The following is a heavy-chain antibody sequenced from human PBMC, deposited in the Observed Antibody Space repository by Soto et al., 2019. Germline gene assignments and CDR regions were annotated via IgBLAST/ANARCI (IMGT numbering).Heavy chain of an antibody. CDR1: GGSISGDDIY. V-gene: IGHV4-31*03. Sequence: PSETLSLTCTVSGGSISGDDIYWSWVRQHPGRGLEWIGYISHSGSTEYSPSLKSRVTMSVDKSKNQFSLNLSFVTAADTAVYYRVRFRPALGPWGQGTLVTVSS. CDR3: VRFRPALGP. D-gene: IGHD3-16*02. J-gene: IGHJ5*02. CDR2: ISHSGST.